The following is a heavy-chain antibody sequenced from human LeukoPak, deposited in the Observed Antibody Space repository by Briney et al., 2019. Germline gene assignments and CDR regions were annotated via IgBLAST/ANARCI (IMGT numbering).Heavy chain of an antibody. Sequence: GGSLRLSCAASGFTFSSYAMSWVRQAPGKGLEWVSAISGSGGSTYYADSVKGRFTISRDNSKNTLYPQMNSLRAEDTAVYYCAKEPQYSKIEVVVAATVWFDPWGQGTLVTVSS. CDR3: AKEPQYSKIEVVVAATVWFDP. CDR1: GFTFSSYA. V-gene: IGHV3-23*01. J-gene: IGHJ5*02. D-gene: IGHD2-15*01. CDR2: ISGSGGST.